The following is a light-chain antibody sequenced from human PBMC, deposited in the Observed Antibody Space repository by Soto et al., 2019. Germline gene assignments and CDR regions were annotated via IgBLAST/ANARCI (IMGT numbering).Light chain of an antibody. CDR2: DVS. CDR1: SSDVGGYNY. V-gene: IGLV2-14*01. J-gene: IGLJ1*01. Sequence: QSLLTQPASVSGSPGQSIPSSCTGTSSDVGGYNYVSWYQQHPGKAPKLMIYDVSNRPSGVSNRFSGSKSGNTASLTISGLQAEDEADYYCSSYTSSSTLLVFGTGTKDTVL. CDR3: SSYTSSSTLLV.